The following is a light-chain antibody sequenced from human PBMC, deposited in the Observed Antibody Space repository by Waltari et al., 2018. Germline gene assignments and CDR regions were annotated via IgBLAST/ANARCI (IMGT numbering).Light chain of an antibody. V-gene: IGLV2-14*03. CDR2: DVS. CDR3: SSYTSSSTLYV. Sequence: QSALTQPASVSGSPGQSITISCTGTSSDVGGYNYVSWYHQHPGKAPKLMMYDVSNRPSGVSNRVSGSKAGNTASLTISGLQAEDEADYYCSSYTSSSTLYVFGTGTKVTVL. J-gene: IGLJ1*01. CDR1: SSDVGGYNY.